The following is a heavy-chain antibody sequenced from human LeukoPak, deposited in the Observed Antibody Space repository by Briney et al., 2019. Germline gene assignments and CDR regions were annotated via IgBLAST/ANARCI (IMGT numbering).Heavy chain of an antibody. CDR3: AKARVLWFGEDVDY. J-gene: IGHJ4*02. V-gene: IGHV3-23*01. CDR1: GFTFSSYA. D-gene: IGHD3-10*01. CDR2: IRGSGGST. Sequence: GGSLTLSCAASGFTFSSYAMSWARHAQGKGREWVTYIRGSGGSTYYPDSVTGPLTISRANYKYTLYLQMNSLRAEDTAVDYCAKARVLWFGEDVDYWGQGTLVTVSS.